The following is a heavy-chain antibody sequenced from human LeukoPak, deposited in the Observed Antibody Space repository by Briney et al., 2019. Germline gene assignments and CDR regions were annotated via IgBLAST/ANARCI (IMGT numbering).Heavy chain of an antibody. V-gene: IGHV3-43*01. J-gene: IGHJ3*02. D-gene: IGHD6-6*01. CDR1: GFTFADYT. CDR2: VSWDGAMT. CDR3: ARGTIARLYNAFEI. Sequence: SGGSLRLSCAASGFTFADYTMHWVRQTPGKGLEWVSLVSWDGAMTNYADSVRGRFTISRDNSKNSLYLQMNSLKTEDTALYYCARGTIARLYNAFEIWGQGTMVTVSS.